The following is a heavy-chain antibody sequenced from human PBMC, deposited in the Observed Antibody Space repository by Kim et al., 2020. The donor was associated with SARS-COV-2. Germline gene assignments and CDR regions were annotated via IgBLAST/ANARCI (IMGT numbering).Heavy chain of an antibody. J-gene: IGHJ4*02. CDR1: GFPFNNYG. D-gene: IGHD2-8*02. CDR3: ARTKDGYCSGGRCYIDY. V-gene: IGHV3-33*08. Sequence: GGSLRLSCAASGFPFNNYGMKWVRQSPGKGLEWVAVTWYDGSEKSYADPVKGRFIISRDNSKKTLYLQMNSLRAEDTGVYYCARTKDGYCSGGRCYIDYWGQGTLVTVS. CDR2: TWYDGSEK.